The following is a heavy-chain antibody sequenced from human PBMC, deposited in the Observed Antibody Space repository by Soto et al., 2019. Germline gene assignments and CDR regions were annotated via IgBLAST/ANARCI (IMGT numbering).Heavy chain of an antibody. V-gene: IGHV1-8*01. CDR1: GYTFTSYD. Sequence: ASVKVSCKASGYTFTSYDINWVRQATGQGLEWMGWMNPNSGNTGYAQKFQGRVTMTRNTSISTAYMELSSLRSEDTAVYYCARTIFGVVIPLKNWFDPWGQGTLVTVSS. D-gene: IGHD3-3*01. CDR2: MNPNSGNT. J-gene: IGHJ5*02. CDR3: ARTIFGVVIPLKNWFDP.